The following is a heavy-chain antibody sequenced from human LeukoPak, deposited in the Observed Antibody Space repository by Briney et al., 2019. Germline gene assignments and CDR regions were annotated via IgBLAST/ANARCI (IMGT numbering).Heavy chain of an antibody. CDR3: ATAYYDSSGYYYLGF. CDR1: GYTLTELS. V-gene: IGHV1-24*01. Sequence: ASVKVSCKVSGYTLTELSMHWVRQAPGKGLEWMGGFDPEDGETIYAQKFQGRVTMTEDTSTDTAYMELSGLRSEDTAVYYCATAYYDSSGYYYLGFWGQGTLVTVSS. J-gene: IGHJ4*02. CDR2: FDPEDGET. D-gene: IGHD3-22*01.